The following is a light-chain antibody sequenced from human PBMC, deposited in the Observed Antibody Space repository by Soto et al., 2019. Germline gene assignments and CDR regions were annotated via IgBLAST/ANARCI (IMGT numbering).Light chain of an antibody. V-gene: IGKV3-20*01. CDR2: DAS. Sequence: EIVLTQSPGTLSLSPGERATLTCRASQSVSRNYVAWYQQKPGQAPRLLIFDASSRATGTPARFSGSGSGTDFTLTISRLDPEDFAVYYCQQYAGSLTFGGGTKVDI. CDR1: QSVSRNY. CDR3: QQYAGSLT. J-gene: IGKJ4*01.